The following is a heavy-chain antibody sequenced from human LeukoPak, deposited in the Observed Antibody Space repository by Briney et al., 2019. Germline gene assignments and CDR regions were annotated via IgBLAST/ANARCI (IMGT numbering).Heavy chain of an antibody. V-gene: IGHV3-23*01. Sequence: GGSLRLSCAASGFTFSSFAMSWVRQAPGKGLEWVSGLSFSGGGTYYADSVKGRFTISRDNSKNTLYLQMNSLRAEDTAVYYCAESESYGDYTYYYYFAMDVWGQGTTVTVSS. J-gene: IGHJ6*02. CDR3: AESESYGDYTYYYYFAMDV. CDR2: LSFSGGGT. D-gene: IGHD4-17*01. CDR1: GFTFSSFA.